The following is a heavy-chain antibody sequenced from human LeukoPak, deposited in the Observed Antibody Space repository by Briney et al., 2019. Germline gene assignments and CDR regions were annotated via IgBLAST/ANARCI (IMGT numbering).Heavy chain of an antibody. CDR3: ARRASSGRSFDY. CDR2: IYYSGST. J-gene: IGHJ4*02. Sequence: SETLSLICTVSGGSISSSSYYWGWIRQPPGKGLEWIGSIYYSGSTYYNPSLKSRVTISVDTSKNQFSLKLSSVTAADTAVYYCARRASSGRSFDYWGQGTLVTVSS. CDR1: GGSISSSSYY. V-gene: IGHV4-39*01. D-gene: IGHD3-22*01.